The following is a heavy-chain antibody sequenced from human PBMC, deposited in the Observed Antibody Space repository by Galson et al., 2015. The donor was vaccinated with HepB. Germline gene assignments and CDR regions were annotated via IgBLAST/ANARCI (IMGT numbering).Heavy chain of an antibody. J-gene: IGHJ4*02. D-gene: IGHD6-13*01. CDR3: AKVKSAAGLDY. CDR1: GFTFDDYG. CDR2: ISGTGGST. V-gene: IGHV3-23*01. Sequence: SLRLSCAASGFTFDDYGMHWVRRAPGKGLEWVSSISGTGGSTYYADPVKGRFAISRDNSDNTLYLQMNGLRAEDTAVYYCAKVKSAAGLDYWGQGTLVTVSS.